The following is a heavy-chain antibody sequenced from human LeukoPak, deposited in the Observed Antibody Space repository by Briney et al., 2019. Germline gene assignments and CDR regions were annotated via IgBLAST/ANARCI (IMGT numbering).Heavy chain of an antibody. V-gene: IGHV3-7*01. D-gene: IGHD3-10*01. CDR2: IKEDGSET. Sequence: GGSLRLSCAASGFTLSGYWMSWVRQAPGKGLEWVANIKEDGSETYYVDSVKGRFTISGDNAKNSLYLHMNSLTAEDTAMYYCARDWVAGVPFDAFDIWGQGTMVSVSS. CDR1: GFTLSGYW. J-gene: IGHJ3*02. CDR3: ARDWVAGVPFDAFDI.